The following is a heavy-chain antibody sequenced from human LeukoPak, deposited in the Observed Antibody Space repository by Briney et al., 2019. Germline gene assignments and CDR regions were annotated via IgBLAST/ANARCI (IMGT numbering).Heavy chain of an antibody. CDR1: GYTFTSYG. V-gene: IGHV1-18*01. D-gene: IGHD3-22*01. Sequence: ASVKFSCKASGYTFTSYGISWVRQAPGQGLEWMGWISAYNGNTNYAQKLQGRVTMTTDTSTSTAYMELRSLRSDDTAVYYCARVRSSYYYESSGYYHYDAFDIWGQGTMVTVSS. J-gene: IGHJ3*02. CDR2: ISAYNGNT. CDR3: ARVRSSYYYESSGYYHYDAFDI.